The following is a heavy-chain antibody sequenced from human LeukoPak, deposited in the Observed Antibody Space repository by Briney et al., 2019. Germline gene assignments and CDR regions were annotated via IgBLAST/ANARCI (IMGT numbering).Heavy chain of an antibody. Sequence: PGGSLRPSCAASGFTFSTYWMHWARQAPGKGLVWVSRINSDGSSTTYADSVKGRFTISRDDAKNTLYLQMNSLRAEDTAVYYCAREPIVGVHFDYWGQGTLLTVSS. CDR2: INSDGSST. D-gene: IGHD1-26*01. V-gene: IGHV3-74*01. J-gene: IGHJ4*02. CDR1: GFTFSTYW. CDR3: AREPIVGVHFDY.